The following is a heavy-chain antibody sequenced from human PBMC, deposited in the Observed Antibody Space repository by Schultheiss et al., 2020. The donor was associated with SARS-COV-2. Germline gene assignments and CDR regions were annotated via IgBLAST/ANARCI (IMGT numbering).Heavy chain of an antibody. CDR2: ISWNSGSI. CDR3: AREVHMLDF. V-gene: IGHV3-9*01. J-gene: IGHJ4*02. CDR1: GFTFDDYA. Sequence: GGSLRLSCAASGFTFDDYAMHWVRQAPGKGLEWVSGISWNSGSIGYADSVKGRFTISRDNAKNSLYLQMDSLRAEDTAIYYCAREVHMLDFWGQGTLVTVSS.